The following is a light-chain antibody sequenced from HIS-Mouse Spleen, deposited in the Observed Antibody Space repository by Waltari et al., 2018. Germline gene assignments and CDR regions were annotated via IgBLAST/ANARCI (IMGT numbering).Light chain of an antibody. CDR2: EGS. V-gene: IGLV2-23*01. J-gene: IGLJ2*01. CDR3: CSYAGSSTVV. CDR1: SSDVGSYNL. Sequence: QSALTQPASVSGSPGQSITISCTGTSSDVGSYNLVSWYQQHPGKAPKLMIYEGSKRPSGVSNRFSGSRSGNTASLTISGLQADDEADYYCCSYAGSSTVVFGGGTK.